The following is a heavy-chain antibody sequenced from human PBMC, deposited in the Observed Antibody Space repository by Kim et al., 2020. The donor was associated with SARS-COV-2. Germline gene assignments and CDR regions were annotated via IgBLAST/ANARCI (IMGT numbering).Heavy chain of an antibody. Sequence: GGSLRLSCKASGFTFSSYSMNWVRQAPGKGLEWVSSISSDSSYIYYADSVKGRFTISRDNARNSLYLQMNSLRADDTAVYYCARCRGGVCNGGEGAFDIWGKGTLVTVSS. D-gene: IGHD2-15*01. CDR1: GFTFSSYS. CDR2: ISSDSSYI. CDR3: ARCRGGVCNGGEGAFDI. J-gene: IGHJ3*02. V-gene: IGHV3-21*01.